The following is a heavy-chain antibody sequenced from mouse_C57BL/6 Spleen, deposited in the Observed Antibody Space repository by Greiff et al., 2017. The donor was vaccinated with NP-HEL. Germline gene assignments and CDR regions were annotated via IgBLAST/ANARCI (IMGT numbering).Heavy chain of an antibody. CDR1: GFTFSDYY. V-gene: IGHV5-16*01. CDR3: ARDPGIYYGTLDY. Sequence: EVHLVESEGGLVQPGSSMKLSCTASGFTFSDYYMAWVRQVPEKGLEWVANINYDGSSTYYLDSLKSRFIISRDNAKNILYLQMSSLKSEDTATYYCARDPGIYYGTLDYWGQGTSVTVSS. J-gene: IGHJ4*01. D-gene: IGHD2-1*01. CDR2: INYDGSST.